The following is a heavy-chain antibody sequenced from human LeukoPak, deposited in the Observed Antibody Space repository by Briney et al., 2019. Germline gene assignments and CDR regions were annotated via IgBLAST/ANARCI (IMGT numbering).Heavy chain of an antibody. V-gene: IGHV3-53*01. CDR2: IYTSGDT. CDR1: GFTVSTKY. D-gene: IGHD2-2*02. J-gene: IGHJ4*02. Sequence: GGSLRLSCAASGFTVSTKYMSWVRQAPGEGLEWVSTIYTSGDTYYAAPVKGRFTISRDDSKNTLYLQVNSLRAEDTAVYYFARGLYTTRHLNHFDYWGQGTLVTVSS. CDR3: ARGLYTTRHLNHFDY.